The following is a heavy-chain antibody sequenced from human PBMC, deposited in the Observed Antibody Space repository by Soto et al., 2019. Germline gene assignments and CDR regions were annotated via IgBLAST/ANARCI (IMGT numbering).Heavy chain of an antibody. J-gene: IGHJ4*02. CDR2: ISAYNGNT. V-gene: IGHV1-18*01. CDR1: GYTFTSYG. D-gene: IGHD7-27*01. CDR3: ATVISTLTGPFDY. Sequence: EASVKVSCKASGYTFTSYGISWVRQAPGQGLEWMGWISAYNGNTNYAQKLQGRVTMTTDTSTSTAYMELSSLRSEDTAVYYCATVISTLTGPFDYWGQGTLVTVSS.